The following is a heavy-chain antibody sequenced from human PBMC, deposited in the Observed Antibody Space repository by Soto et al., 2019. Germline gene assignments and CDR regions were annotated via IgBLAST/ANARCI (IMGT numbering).Heavy chain of an antibody. V-gene: IGHV4-30-2*06. D-gene: IGHD2-15*01. CDR2: ISHVDTT. J-gene: IGHJ6*04. CDR1: GVTSSYGGYS. Sequence: SQTRSLTCSVAGVTSSYGGYSCSWIRHSPGKGLEWLGYISHVDTTYYSPSFQSRLSWPIRRRRNQFSLSMSSMPAAAKAVYYCARSGGYDSFGFWGKGIKVTVSS. CDR3: ARSGGYDSFGF.